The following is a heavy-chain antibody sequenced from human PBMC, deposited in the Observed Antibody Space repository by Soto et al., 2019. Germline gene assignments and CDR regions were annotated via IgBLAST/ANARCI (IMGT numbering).Heavy chain of an antibody. J-gene: IGHJ6*03. Sequence: SETLSLNCTVSNGSISSPIYYWGWIRQPPGKGLEWIGSIHQTGSTYYNPFLQGRVTISVDTSKNQFSLKLSSVTAADTAVYYFARLPTDYMDVWGKGTTVTVS. CDR2: IHQTGST. CDR1: NGSISSPIYY. CDR3: ARLPTDYMDV. D-gene: IGHD2-21*02. V-gene: IGHV4-39*01.